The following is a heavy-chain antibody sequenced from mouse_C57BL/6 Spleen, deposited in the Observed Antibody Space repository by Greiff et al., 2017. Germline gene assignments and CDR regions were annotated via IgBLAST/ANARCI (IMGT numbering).Heavy chain of an antibody. CDR3: ASAYYSNYDWYFDV. V-gene: IGHV3-8*01. Sequence: VKLQESGPGLAKPSQTLSLTCSVTGYSITSDYWNWIRKFPGNKLEYMGYISYSGSTYYNPSLKSRISITRDTSKNQYYLQLNSVTTEDTATYYCASAYYSNYDWYFDVWGTGTTVTVSS. CDR2: ISYSGST. D-gene: IGHD2-5*01. CDR1: GYSITSDY. J-gene: IGHJ1*03.